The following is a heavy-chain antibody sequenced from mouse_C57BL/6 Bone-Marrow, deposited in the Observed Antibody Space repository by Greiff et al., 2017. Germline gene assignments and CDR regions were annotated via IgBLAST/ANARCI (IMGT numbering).Heavy chain of an antibody. V-gene: IGHV1-9*01. CDR2: ILPGSGST. CDR3: AIWVYAMDN. Sequence: QVQLQQSGAELMKPGASVKLSCKATGYTFTGYWIEWVKQRPGHGLEWIGEILPGSGSTNNNEKFKGKATFTANTSSNTAYMQLSSLTTEDSAIYYCAIWVYAMDNWGQGTSVTVSS. J-gene: IGHJ4*01. D-gene: IGHD1-1*02. CDR1: GYTFTGYW.